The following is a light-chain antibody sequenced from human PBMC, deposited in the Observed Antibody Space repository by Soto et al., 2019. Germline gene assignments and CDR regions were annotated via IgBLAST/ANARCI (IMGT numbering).Light chain of an antibody. CDR2: HAT. V-gene: IGKV1-5*01. CDR1: RSNSSW. J-gene: IGKJ1*01. CDR3: QQYNSYS. Sequence: EIQMTQSPSTVSVSVVARATISCRASRSNSSWLAWYQQKPGTAPKVLSDHATNLQRAVPSRFSGSGSGTEFTLTISSLQPDDFATYYCQQYNSYSFGQGTKVDIK.